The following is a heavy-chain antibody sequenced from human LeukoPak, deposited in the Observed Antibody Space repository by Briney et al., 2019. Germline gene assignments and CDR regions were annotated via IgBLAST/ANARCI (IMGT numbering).Heavy chain of an antibody. CDR1: GGSMTNHY. CDR2: IYYSGST. D-gene: IGHD1-26*01. V-gene: IGHV4-59*08. J-gene: IGHJ4*02. CDR3: ARLRSGSYEPEYYFDY. Sequence: SETLSLTCTVSGGSMTNHYWSWIRQPPGKGLEWIGNIYYSGSTNYNPSLKSRVTISVDTSKNQFSLKLSSVTAADTAVYYCARLRSGSYEPEYYFDYWGQGTLVTVSP.